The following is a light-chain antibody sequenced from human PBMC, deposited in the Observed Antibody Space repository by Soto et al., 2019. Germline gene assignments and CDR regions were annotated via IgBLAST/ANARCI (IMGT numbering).Light chain of an antibody. J-gene: IGLJ2*01. CDR1: SSNIGAGYD. Sequence: QSVLTQPPSVSGAPGQRVTISCTGSSSNIGAGYDVHWYQQLPGTAPKLLIYGNSNQPSGVPDRFSGSKSGTSASLAITGLQAEDEADYYCQSYDSSLSGVVFGGGTKLTVL. V-gene: IGLV1-40*01. CDR3: QSYDSSLSGVV. CDR2: GNS.